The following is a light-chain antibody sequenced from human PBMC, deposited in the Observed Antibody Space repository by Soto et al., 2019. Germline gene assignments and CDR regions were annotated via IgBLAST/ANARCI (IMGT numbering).Light chain of an antibody. CDR2: EGS. CDR1: SSDVGSYNL. CDR3: CSYAGSSPWV. J-gene: IGLJ3*02. V-gene: IGLV2-23*01. Sequence: QSALTQPASVSGSPGQSITISCTGTSSDVGSYNLVSWYQQHPGEAPKLMIYEGSKRPSGVSNRFSGSKSGNTASLTISGLQAEDEADYYCCSYAGSSPWVFGGGTKVTVL.